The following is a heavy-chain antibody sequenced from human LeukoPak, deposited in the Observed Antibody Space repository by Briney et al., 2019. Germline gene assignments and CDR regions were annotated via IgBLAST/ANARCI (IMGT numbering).Heavy chain of an antibody. CDR1: GFVFSRDN. Sequence: GGSLRLSCIASGFVFSRDNMNWVRQAPGKGLEWVAHISETIYYADSVQGRFTISRDNAKNSLYLQMSNLRVDDTAMYYCVREVGRPKTFYFDSWGRETPVTVSS. CDR3: VREVGRPKTFYFDS. J-gene: IGHJ4*02. V-gene: IGHV3-48*04. D-gene: IGHD3-16*01. CDR2: ISETI.